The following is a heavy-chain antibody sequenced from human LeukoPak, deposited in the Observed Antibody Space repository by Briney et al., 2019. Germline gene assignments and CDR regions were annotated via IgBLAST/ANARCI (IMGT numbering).Heavy chain of an antibody. J-gene: IGHJ4*02. V-gene: IGHV1-2*02. CDR2: INPNSGGT. D-gene: IGHD1/OR15-1a*01. CDR1: GYTFTGYY. Sequence: ASVKASCKTSGYTFTGYYMNWVRQAPGQGLEWMGWINPNSGGTNYAQEFQGRLTMTRDTSTSTAYMELSRLRSDDTALYFCARLEQYSSSDYWGQGTLVTVSS. CDR3: ARLEQYSSSDY.